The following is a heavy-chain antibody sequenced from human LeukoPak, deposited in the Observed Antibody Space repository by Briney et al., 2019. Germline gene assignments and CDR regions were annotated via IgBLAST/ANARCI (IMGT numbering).Heavy chain of an antibody. V-gene: IGHV3-23*01. CDR2: ISGSGGST. CDR1: GFTFSSYA. J-gene: IGHJ4*02. D-gene: IGHD6-13*01. CDR3: AASQPLTAPDS. Sequence: GGSLRLSCAASGFTFSSYAVSWVSQAPGRGLEWVSAISGSGGSTYYADAVKGRFTISRDNSKNTPYLQMNSLRAEDTAVYYCAASQPLTAPDSWGQGTLVTASS.